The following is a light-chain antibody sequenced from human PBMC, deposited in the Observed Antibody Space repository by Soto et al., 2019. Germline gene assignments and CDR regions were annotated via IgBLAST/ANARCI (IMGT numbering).Light chain of an antibody. J-gene: IGLJ3*02. CDR3: GTWDSSLSAWV. Sequence: QSVLTQPPSVSAAPGQKVTISCAGSSSNIGNNYVTWYQQLPGTAPKLLIYGNHRRPSGTPDRFSGSKSGTSATLGITGLQTGDDADYYCGTWDSSLSAWVFGGGTKLTVL. CDR1: SSNIGNNY. V-gene: IGLV1-51*01. CDR2: GNH.